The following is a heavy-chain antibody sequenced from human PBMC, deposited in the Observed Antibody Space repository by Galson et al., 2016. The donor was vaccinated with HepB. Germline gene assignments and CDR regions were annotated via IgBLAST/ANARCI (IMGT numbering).Heavy chain of an antibody. D-gene: IGHD3-22*01. CDR3: ASLGYDSSGYFPDF. CDR1: GYTFTSYS. Sequence: SVKVSCKASGYTFTSYSISWVRQAPGQGLEWIGWITDYNGNTNYAQKLQGRVTMTTDKSTSTAYMELRSLRSDDTAVYYCASLGYDSSGYFPDFWGQGTLVTVSS. CDR2: ITDYNGNT. J-gene: IGHJ4*02. V-gene: IGHV1-18*01.